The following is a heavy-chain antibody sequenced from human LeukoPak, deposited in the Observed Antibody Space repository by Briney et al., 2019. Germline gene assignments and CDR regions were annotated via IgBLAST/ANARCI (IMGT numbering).Heavy chain of an antibody. CDR2: IKQDRSEK. CDR1: GFTFTNYW. V-gene: IGHV3-7*01. J-gene: IGHJ4*02. CDR3: ARLREILVFGVVTKATSYFDY. Sequence: PGGSLRLSCAASGFTFTNYWMSWVRQAPGKGLELVANIKQDRSEKYYVDSVKGRFTISRDNAKNSLYLQMNSLRAEDTAVYYCARLREILVFGVVTKATSYFDYWRQGTLVSVSS. D-gene: IGHD3-3*01.